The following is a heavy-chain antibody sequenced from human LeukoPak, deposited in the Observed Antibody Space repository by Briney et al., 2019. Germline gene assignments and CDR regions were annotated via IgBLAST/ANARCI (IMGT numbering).Heavy chain of an antibody. Sequence: GGSLRLSCAASGFSFSSYAMNWVRQAPGKGLEWVSTISASADSTYYADSVKGRFTISRDNSKNTLHLQMNSLRAEDTAVYYCAKGGAGYCSSTSCLYYFDYWGQGTPVTVPT. J-gene: IGHJ4*02. CDR2: ISASADST. V-gene: IGHV3-23*01. D-gene: IGHD2-2*01. CDR1: GFSFSSYA. CDR3: AKGGAGYCSSTSCLYYFDY.